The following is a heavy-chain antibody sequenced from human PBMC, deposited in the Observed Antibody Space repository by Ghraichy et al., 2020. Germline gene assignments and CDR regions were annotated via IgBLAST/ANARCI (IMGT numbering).Heavy chain of an antibody. CDR2: INHSGST. Sequence: SETLSLTCAVYGGSFSGYYWSWIRQPPGKGLEWIGEINHSGSTNYNPSLKSRVTISVDTSKNQFSLKLSSVTAADTAVYYCARIPRSDFWSGYSYYYYYYGMDVWGQGTTVTVSS. CDR1: GGSFSGYY. D-gene: IGHD3-3*01. V-gene: IGHV4-34*01. CDR3: ARIPRSDFWSGYSYYYYYYGMDV. J-gene: IGHJ6*02.